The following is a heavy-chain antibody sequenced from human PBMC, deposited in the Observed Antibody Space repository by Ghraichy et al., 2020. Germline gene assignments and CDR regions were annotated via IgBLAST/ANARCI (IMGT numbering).Heavy chain of an antibody. CDR1: GFTFSSLA. CDR3: AKDDGHTYGDYYYYGMDV. CDR2: ISGSGGST. V-gene: IGHV3-23*01. J-gene: IGHJ6*02. Sequence: GGSLRLSCAASGFTFSSLAMNWVRQAPGKGLEWVSVISGSGGSTYYADSAKGRFTISRNNYKNTLYLQMNSRRAEDTALYYCAKDDGHTYGDYYYYGMDVWGQGTTVSVSS. D-gene: IGHD5-18*01.